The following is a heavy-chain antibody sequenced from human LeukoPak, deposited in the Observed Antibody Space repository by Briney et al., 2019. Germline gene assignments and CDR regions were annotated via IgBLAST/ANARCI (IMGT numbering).Heavy chain of an antibody. D-gene: IGHD3-22*01. CDR3: AKDLTYYYDSSYFDY. CDR2: IYSGGST. V-gene: IGHV3-53*01. J-gene: IGHJ4*02. CDR1: GFTVSSNY. Sequence: GGSLRLSCAASGFTVSSNYMSWVRQAPGKGLEWVSVIYSGGSTYYADSVKGRFTISRDNSKNTLYLQMNSLRAEDTAVYYCAKDLTYYYDSSYFDYWGQGTLVTVSS.